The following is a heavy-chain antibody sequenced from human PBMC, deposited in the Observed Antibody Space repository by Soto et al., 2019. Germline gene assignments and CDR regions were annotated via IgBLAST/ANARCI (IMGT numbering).Heavy chain of an antibody. J-gene: IGHJ6*02. V-gene: IGHV4-59*01. CDR2: MYKTGST. Sequence: PSETLSLTCTFSGCYISGYYWSWIRQPTGKGLEWIGYMYKTGSTVYNPSFKSRVTISVDTSKNQFSLKLNSVTAADTAVYYCARDLWGYCGTDCYPLDVWGQGTTVTVSS. CDR3: ARDLWGYCGTDCYPLDV. CDR1: GCYISGYY. D-gene: IGHD2-21*02.